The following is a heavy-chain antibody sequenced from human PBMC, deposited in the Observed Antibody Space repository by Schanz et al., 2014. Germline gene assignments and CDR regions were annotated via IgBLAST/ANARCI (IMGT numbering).Heavy chain of an antibody. J-gene: IGHJ3*02. V-gene: IGHV3-30*03. CDR1: GFTFTDYY. CDR2: ISYDGRSK. D-gene: IGHD3-10*01. CDR3: ATDRGAI. Sequence: QVQLVESGGGLVKPGGSLRLSCAASGFTFTDYYISWIRQAPGKGLEWVAVISYDGRSKDYADSVKGRFTISRDNSKNTVFLQMNSLRGEDTAVYYCATDRGAIWGHGTMVTVSS.